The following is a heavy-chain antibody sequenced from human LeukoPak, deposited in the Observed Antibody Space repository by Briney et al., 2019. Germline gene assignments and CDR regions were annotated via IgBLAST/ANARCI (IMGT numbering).Heavy chain of an antibody. Sequence: GGSLRLSCAASGFTFSSYSMNWVRQAPGKGLEWVANIKQDGSVKQYVDSIKGRFTISRDNAKNTLYLQMDSLRVEDTAVYYCARFSRVEWSFWGQGTLVTVSS. V-gene: IGHV3-7*01. CDR2: IKQDGSVK. CDR1: GFTFSSYS. D-gene: IGHD3-3*01. CDR3: ARFSRVEWSF. J-gene: IGHJ4*02.